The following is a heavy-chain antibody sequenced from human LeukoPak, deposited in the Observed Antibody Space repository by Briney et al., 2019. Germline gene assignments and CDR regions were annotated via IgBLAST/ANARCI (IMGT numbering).Heavy chain of an antibody. J-gene: IGHJ4*02. Sequence: SETLSLTCTVSGYSISSGYYWGWIRQPPGKGLEWIGSIYHSGSTYYNPSLKSRVTISVDTSKNQFSLKLSSVTAADTAVYYCARGNHYYGSGSYYGYWGQGTLVTVSS. V-gene: IGHV4-38-2*02. CDR3: ARGNHYYGSGSYYGY. D-gene: IGHD3-10*01. CDR1: GYSISSGYY. CDR2: IYHSGST.